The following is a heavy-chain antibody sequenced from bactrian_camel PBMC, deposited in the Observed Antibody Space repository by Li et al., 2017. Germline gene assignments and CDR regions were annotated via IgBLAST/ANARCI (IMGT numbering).Heavy chain of an antibody. CDR2: ITRIHGGT. Sequence: LVESGGGLVQPGGSLNLSCAATGKTNVLNCMGWFRQAPGKEREGVAVITRIHGGTEYADSVKGRFIISRDSSKMTWSLQMNNLKPEDTAMYYCAARSVGWCPLFEHWLGKRAYTPGGYFANWGQGTQVTVS. CDR3: AARSVGWCPLFEHWLGKRAYTPGGYFAN. V-gene: IGHV3S53*01. D-gene: IGHD1*01. CDR1: GKTNVLNC. J-gene: IGHJ4*01.